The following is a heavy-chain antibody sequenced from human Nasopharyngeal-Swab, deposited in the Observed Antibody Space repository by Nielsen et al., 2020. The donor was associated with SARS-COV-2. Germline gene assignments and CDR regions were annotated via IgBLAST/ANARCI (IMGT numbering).Heavy chain of an antibody. V-gene: IGHV4/OR15-8*03. CDR2: VSHSGST. J-gene: IGHJ4*02. CDR1: GFTFSRYW. D-gene: IGHD6-13*01. CDR3: VRDSVQQVVLDY. Sequence: ESLKISCVASGFTFSRYWMSWVRQPPGKGLEWIGEVSHSGSTNYNPSLKSRVTISVDKSKNQFSLRLSSVTAADTAVYYCVRDSVQQVVLDYWGQGTLVTVSS.